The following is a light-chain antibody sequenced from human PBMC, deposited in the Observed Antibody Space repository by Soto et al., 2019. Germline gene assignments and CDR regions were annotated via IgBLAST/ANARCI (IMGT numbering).Light chain of an antibody. CDR3: CSYASTVTWV. CDR2: GVD. J-gene: IGLJ3*02. CDR1: SSDVGTHSL. V-gene: IGLV2-23*02. Sequence: QSALTQPASLSGSPGQSITISCTGTSSDVGTHSLVSWYQQHPGKAPKLIIYGVDKRPSGVSDRFSGSKSGKGASLTISGLQSEDEAHYYCCSYASTVTWVFGGGTKVTVL.